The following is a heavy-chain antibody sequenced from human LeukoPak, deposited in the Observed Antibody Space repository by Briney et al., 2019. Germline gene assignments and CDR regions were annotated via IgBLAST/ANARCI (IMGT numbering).Heavy chain of an antibody. CDR1: GGSFSDYF. J-gene: IGHJ4*02. CDR2: INHSGST. V-gene: IGHV4-34*01. Sequence: SETLSLTCAVYGGSFSDYFWTWVRQPPGKGLEWIGEINHSGSTNYNPSLKSRVTISVDTSKNQFSLKLSSVTAADTAVYYCARGLRSSWYLSSYFDYWGQGTLVTVSS. D-gene: IGHD6-13*01. CDR3: ARGLRSSWYLSSYFDY.